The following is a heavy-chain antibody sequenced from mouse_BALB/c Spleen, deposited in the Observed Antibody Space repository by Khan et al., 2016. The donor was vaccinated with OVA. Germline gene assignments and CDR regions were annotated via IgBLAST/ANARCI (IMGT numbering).Heavy chain of an antibody. Sequence: EVQLVESGPEVVKPGASVKMSCKASGYTFTSYVMHWVKQKPGQGLEWIGYIYPFNDATKFNEKFNGKATLTSDKSSSTAYMELSSLTSEDSAVYYRAPVGSYYVSFVYWGRGTLVTVSA. CDR3: APVGSYYVSFVY. CDR1: GYTFTSYV. D-gene: IGHD1-1*01. V-gene: IGHV1S136*01. CDR2: IYPFNDAT. J-gene: IGHJ3*01.